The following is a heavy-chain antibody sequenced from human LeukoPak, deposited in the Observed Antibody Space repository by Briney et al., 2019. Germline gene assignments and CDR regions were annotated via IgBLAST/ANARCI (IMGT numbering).Heavy chain of an antibody. CDR3: ARGLWSGSYKREGTFDY. Sequence: PGGSLRLSCAASGFTFSSYGMHWVRQAPGKGLEWVAVIWYDGSNKYYADSVKGRFTISRDNSKNTLYLQMNSLRAEDTAVYYCARGLWSGSYKREGTFDYWGQGTLVTVSS. J-gene: IGHJ4*02. CDR2: IWYDGSNK. V-gene: IGHV3-33*01. CDR1: GFTFSSYG. D-gene: IGHD1-26*01.